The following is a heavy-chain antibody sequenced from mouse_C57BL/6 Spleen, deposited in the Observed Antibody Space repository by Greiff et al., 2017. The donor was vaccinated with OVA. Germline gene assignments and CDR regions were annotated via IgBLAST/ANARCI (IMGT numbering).Heavy chain of an antibody. CDR3: ARILITTVVATGAMDY. CDR2: IYPGDGDT. J-gene: IGHJ4*01. V-gene: IGHV1-82*01. D-gene: IGHD1-1*01. Sequence: VQLQQSGPELVKPGASVKISCKASGYAFSSSWMNWVKQRPGKGLEWIGRIYPGDGDTNYNGKFKGKATLTADKSSSTAYMQLSSLTSEDSAVYFWARILITTVVATGAMDYWGQGTSVTVSS. CDR1: GYAFSSSW.